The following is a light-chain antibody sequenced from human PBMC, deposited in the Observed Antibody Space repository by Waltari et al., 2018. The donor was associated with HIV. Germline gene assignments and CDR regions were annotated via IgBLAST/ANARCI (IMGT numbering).Light chain of an antibody. Sequence: EIVLTQSPATLSLSPGKRATLSCRASQSVSSSLAWYQHKPGQAPRLLIYDASNRATGIPARFSGSGSGTDFTLTISSLEPEDFAVYYCQQRSNWPPWTFGQGTKVEI. CDR1: QSVSSS. CDR2: DAS. V-gene: IGKV3-11*01. J-gene: IGKJ1*01. CDR3: QQRSNWPPWT.